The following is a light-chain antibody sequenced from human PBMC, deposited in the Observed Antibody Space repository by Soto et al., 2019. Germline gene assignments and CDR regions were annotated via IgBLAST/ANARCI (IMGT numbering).Light chain of an antibody. J-gene: IGLJ2*01. CDR3: SSYTSGSTLVV. CDR1: SSDVGGCKY. CDR2: DVS. Sequence: QSALTQPASVSGSPGQSITISCTGTSSDVGGCKYVSWYQQHPGKAPKLIIYDVSNRPSGVSNRFSASKSGNTASLTISGLQAEDEADYYCSSYTSGSTLVVFGGGTKLTV. V-gene: IGLV2-14*03.